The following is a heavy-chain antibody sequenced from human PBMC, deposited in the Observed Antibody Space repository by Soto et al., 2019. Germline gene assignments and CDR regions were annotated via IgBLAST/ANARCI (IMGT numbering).Heavy chain of an antibody. CDR1: GGTFSSYT. J-gene: IGHJ4*02. D-gene: IGHD3-9*01. CDR2: IIPILGIA. CDR3: ASLYDILTGYYVH. V-gene: IGHV1-69*02. Sequence: SVKVSCKASGGTFSSYTISWVRQAPGQGLEWMGRIIPILGIANYAQKFQGRVTITADKSTSTAYMELSSLRSEDTAVYYCASLYDILTGYYVHWGQGTLVTVSS.